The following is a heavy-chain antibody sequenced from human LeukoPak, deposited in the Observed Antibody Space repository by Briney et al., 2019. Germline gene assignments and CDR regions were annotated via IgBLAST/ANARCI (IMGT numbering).Heavy chain of an antibody. V-gene: IGHV4-39*01. CDR2: IYYSGST. CDR1: GGSISSSSYY. Sequence: SETLSLTCTVSGGSISSSSYYWGWIRQPPGKGLEWIGSIYYSGSTYYNPSLKSRVTISVDTYKNQFSLKLSSVTAADTAVYCARSGPEQWGSNFYFYMDVWGKGTTLTVSS. CDR3: RSGPEQWGSNFYFYMDV. D-gene: IGHD1-26*01. J-gene: IGHJ6*03.